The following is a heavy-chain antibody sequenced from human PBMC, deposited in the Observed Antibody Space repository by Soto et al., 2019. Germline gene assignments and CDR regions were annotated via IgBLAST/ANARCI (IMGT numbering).Heavy chain of an antibody. CDR3: ARGYYDILTGYYVDAFDI. J-gene: IGHJ3*02. Sequence: PSETLSLTCTVSGGSISSYYWRWIRQPPGKGLEWIGYIYYSGSTNYNPSLKSRVTISVDTSKNQFSLKLSSVTAADTAVYYCARGYYDILTGYYVDAFDIWGQGTMVTVSS. CDR1: GGSISSYY. D-gene: IGHD3-9*01. CDR2: IYYSGST. V-gene: IGHV4-59*01.